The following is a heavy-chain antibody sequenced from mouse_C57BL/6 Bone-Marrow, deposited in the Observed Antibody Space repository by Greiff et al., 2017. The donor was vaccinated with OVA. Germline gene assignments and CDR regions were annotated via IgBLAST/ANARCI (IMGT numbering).Heavy chain of an antibody. CDR3: TGRKRYFDV. CDR2: IRLKSDNYAT. V-gene: IGHV6-3*01. Sequence: EVKLVESGGGLVQPGGSMKLSCVASGFTFSNYWMNWVRQSPEKGLEWVAQIRLKSDNYATHYAESGKGRFTSSRDDSKSSVYLQMNNLRAEDTGIYYCTGRKRYFDVWGTGTTVTVSS. CDR1: GFTFSNYW. J-gene: IGHJ1*03.